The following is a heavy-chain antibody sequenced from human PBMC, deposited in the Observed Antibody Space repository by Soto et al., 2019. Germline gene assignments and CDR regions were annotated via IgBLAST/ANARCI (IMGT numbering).Heavy chain of an antibody. J-gene: IGHJ6*02. D-gene: IGHD3-3*01. V-gene: IGHV4-31*03. CDR3: AGGFLEWLSHPYYGMDV. CDR2: IYYSRTT. Sequence: SETLSLTCTVSGGSISSGGYYWSWIRQHPGKGLEWVGYIYYSRTTYYNPSLESRVTISVDTSKNQFSLNLSSVTAADTAVYYCAGGFLEWLSHPYYGMDVWGQGTTVTVSS. CDR1: GGSISSGGYY.